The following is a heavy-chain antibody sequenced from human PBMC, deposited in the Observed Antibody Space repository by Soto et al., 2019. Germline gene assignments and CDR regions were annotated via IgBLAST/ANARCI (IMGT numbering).Heavy chain of an antibody. V-gene: IGHV4-39*01. J-gene: IGHJ4*02. D-gene: IGHD3-22*01. CDR3: ARLNYYDSSGSNFDY. CDR2: IYYSGST. Sequence: SETLSLTCTVFGDSISSSSYYWGWIRQPPGKGLEWIGNIYYSGSTYYNPSLKSRVAISVDTSKNQFSLKVTSVTAADTAVYFCARLNYYDSSGSNFDYWGQGTLVTVSS. CDR1: GDSISSSSYY.